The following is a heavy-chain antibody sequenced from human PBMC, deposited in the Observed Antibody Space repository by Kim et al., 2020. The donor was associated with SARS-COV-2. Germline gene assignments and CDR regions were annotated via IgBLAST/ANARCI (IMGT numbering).Heavy chain of an antibody. V-gene: IGHV1-2*02. CDR1: GYTFTGYY. Sequence: ASVKVSCKPSGYTFTGYYMHWVRQAPGQGLEWMGWINPNSGGTNYAQKFQGRVTMTRDTSISTAYMELSRLRSDDTAVYYCARGFLVYCSSTSCYYYYGMDVWGQGTTVTVSS. J-gene: IGHJ6*02. CDR2: INPNSGGT. CDR3: ARGFLVYCSSTSCYYYYGMDV. D-gene: IGHD2-2*01.